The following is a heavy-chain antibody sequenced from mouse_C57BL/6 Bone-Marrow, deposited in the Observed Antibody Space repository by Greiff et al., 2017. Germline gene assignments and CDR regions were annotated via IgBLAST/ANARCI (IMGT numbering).Heavy chain of an antibody. CDR3: SRYYYGSRGAMDY. D-gene: IGHD1-1*01. V-gene: IGHV1-81*01. CDR2: IYPRSGNT. J-gene: IGHJ4*01. Sequence: QVQLQQSGAELARPGASVKLSCKASGYTFTSYGISWVKQRTGQGLEWIGVIYPRSGNTYYNEKFKGKATLTADKSSSTAYMELRSLTSEDSAVYFCSRYYYGSRGAMDYWGRGTSVTVSS. CDR1: GYTFTSYG.